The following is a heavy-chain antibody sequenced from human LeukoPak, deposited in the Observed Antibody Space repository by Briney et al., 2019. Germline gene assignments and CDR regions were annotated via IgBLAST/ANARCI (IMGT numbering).Heavy chain of an antibody. CDR1: GFTFSSYA. J-gene: IGHJ4*02. Sequence: GRSLRLSCAASGFTFSSYAMSWVRQAPGKGLEWVSAISGSGGSTYYADSVKGRFTISRDNSKNTLYLQMNSLRAEDTAVYYCAKAGRMVRGVIIAKSGFDYWGQGTLVTVSS. D-gene: IGHD3-10*01. V-gene: IGHV3-23*01. CDR2: ISGSGGST. CDR3: AKAGRMVRGVIIAKSGFDY.